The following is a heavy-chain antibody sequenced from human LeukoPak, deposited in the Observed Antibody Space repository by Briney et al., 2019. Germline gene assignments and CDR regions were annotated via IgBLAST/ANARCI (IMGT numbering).Heavy chain of an antibody. CDR2: ISSSSTYM. V-gene: IGHV3-21*01. D-gene: IGHD6-19*01. Sequence: PGGSLRLSCAASGFTFSSYYMSWVRQAPGKGLEWFSSISSSSTYMFYADSVRGRFTISRDNAKNSLYLQMNSLRAEDTAVYYCARDRGSGWHTFDYWGQGTLVTVSS. CDR3: ARDRGSGWHTFDY. CDR1: GFTFSSYY. J-gene: IGHJ4*02.